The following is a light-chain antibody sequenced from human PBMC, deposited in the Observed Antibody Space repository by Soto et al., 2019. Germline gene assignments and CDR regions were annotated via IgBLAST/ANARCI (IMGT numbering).Light chain of an antibody. CDR2: GAS. Sequence: EIVLTQSPGTLSLSPGERATLSCRASQSVYKNFLAWYQQKPGQAPRLLINGASNRATGIPDRFSGSGSGTEFSLTIDRLEPEDFAVYFCQQYGSSPPTFRGGTKVAIK. CDR1: QSVYKNF. J-gene: IGKJ4*01. V-gene: IGKV3-20*01. CDR3: QQYGSSPPT.